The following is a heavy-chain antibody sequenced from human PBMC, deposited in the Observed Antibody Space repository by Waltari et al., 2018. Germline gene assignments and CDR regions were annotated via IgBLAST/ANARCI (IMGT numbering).Heavy chain of an antibody. CDR3: ATSIAARPVDY. J-gene: IGHJ4*02. CDR1: GGTFSSYA. D-gene: IGHD6-6*01. Sequence: QVQLVQSGAEVKKPGSSVKVSCKASGGTFSSYAISWVRQAPGQGLEWMGGIIPIFGTANYEQKFQGRVTITADESTRTAYMELSSLRSEDTAVYYCATSIAARPVDYWGQGTLVTVSS. V-gene: IGHV1-69*13. CDR2: IIPIFGTA.